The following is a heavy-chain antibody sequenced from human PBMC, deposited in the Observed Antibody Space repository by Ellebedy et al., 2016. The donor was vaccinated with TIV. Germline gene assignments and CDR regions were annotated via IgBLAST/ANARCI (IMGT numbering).Heavy chain of an antibody. CDR1: GDSISSGGYS. J-gene: IGHJ6*02. CDR3: ARAKGSGNYYRLDV. V-gene: IGHV4-30-2*01. D-gene: IGHD3-10*01. CDR2: IHHSGNP. Sequence: MPSETLSLTCDVSGDSISSGGYSWSWIRQPPGKGLEWIGYIHHSGNPYYNPSLKSRVTISVVRSENQFSLRLRSVTAADTAVYYCARAKGSGNYYRLDVWGPGTTVTVSS.